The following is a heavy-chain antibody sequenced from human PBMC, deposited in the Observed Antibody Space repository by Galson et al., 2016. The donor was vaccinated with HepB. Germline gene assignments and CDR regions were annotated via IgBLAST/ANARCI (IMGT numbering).Heavy chain of an antibody. CDR1: GVTFSTSG. CDR2: ISSSISTI. CDR3: AKELVRSAVDI. J-gene: IGHJ3*02. Sequence: SLRLSCAASGVTFSTSGLNWVRQAPGKGLQWVSYISSSISTIYYADSVKGRFTISRDNAKNSVYLQMNSLRDEDTAVYYCAKELVRSAVDIWGQGTMVTVSS. D-gene: IGHD3-10*01. V-gene: IGHV3-48*02.